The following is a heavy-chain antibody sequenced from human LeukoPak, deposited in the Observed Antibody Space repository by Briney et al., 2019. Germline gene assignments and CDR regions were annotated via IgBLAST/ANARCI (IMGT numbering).Heavy chain of an antibody. D-gene: IGHD6-6*01. CDR2: IYYSGST. Sequence: SETLSLTCTVSGGSISSSSYYWGWIRQPPGKGLEWIGSIYYSGSTYYNPSLKSRVTISVDTSKNQFSLKLSSVTAADTAVYYCAREQLVRGNVDYWGQGTLVTVSS. CDR1: GGSISSSSYY. J-gene: IGHJ4*02. V-gene: IGHV4-39*02. CDR3: AREQLVRGNVDY.